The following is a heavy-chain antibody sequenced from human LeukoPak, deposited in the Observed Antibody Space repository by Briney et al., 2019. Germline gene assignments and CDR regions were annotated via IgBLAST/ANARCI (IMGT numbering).Heavy chain of an antibody. CDR3: ARGGRPVSGRYYYGMDV. CDR2: INPNSGGT. J-gene: IGHJ6*02. V-gene: IGHV1-2*02. Sequence: WASVKVSCKVSGYTLTELSMHWVRQAPGQGLEWMGWINPNSGGTNYAQKFQGRVTMTRDTSISTAYMELSRLRSDDTAVYYCARGGRPVSGRYYYGMDVWGQGTTVTVSS. D-gene: IGHD3-10*01. CDR1: GYTLTELS.